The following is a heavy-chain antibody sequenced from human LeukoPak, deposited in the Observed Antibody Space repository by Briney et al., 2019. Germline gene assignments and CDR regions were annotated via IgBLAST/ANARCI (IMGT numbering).Heavy chain of an antibody. Sequence: PSQTLPLTCTVSGGSITSGNYYWSWIRQPAGKGLEWIGRINSRGSTNYDPSLKSRVSISVDTSKNYFSLELSSVTAADTAVYYCARGFSTISCYDYWGQGTLVTVSS. CDR3: ARGFSTISCYDY. D-gene: IGHD2/OR15-2a*01. CDR1: GGSITSGNYY. J-gene: IGHJ4*02. CDR2: INSRGST. V-gene: IGHV4-61*02.